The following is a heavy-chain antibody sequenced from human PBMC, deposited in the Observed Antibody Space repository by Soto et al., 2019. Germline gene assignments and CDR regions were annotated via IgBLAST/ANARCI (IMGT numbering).Heavy chain of an antibody. D-gene: IGHD1-1*01. Sequence: SVKVSCKASGGTFSSYAISWVRQAPGQGLEWMGGIIPFFGTANYAQKFQGRVTITADESTSTAYMELSSLRSEDTAVYYCASGWNDATQNDYWGQGTLVTVSS. CDR3: ASGWNDATQNDY. CDR2: IIPFFGTA. V-gene: IGHV1-69*13. J-gene: IGHJ4*02. CDR1: GGTFSSYA.